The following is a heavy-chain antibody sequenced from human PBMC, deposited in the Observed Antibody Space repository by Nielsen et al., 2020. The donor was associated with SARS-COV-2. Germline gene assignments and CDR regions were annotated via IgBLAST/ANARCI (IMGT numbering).Heavy chain of an antibody. J-gene: IGHJ3*02. CDR1: GFTFSGSA. CDR3: AKADAFDI. V-gene: IGHV3-9*01. CDR2: ISWNSGSI. Sequence: SLKISCVASGFTFSGSAMHWVRQAPGKGLEWVSGISWNSGSIGYADSVKGRFTISRDNAKNSLYLQMNSLRAEDTALYYCAKADAFDIWGQGTMVTVSS.